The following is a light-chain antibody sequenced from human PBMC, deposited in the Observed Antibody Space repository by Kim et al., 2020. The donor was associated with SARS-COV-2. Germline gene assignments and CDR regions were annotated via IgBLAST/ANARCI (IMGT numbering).Light chain of an antibody. CDR1: NSNSGAGYD. V-gene: IGLV1-40*01. CDR3: QSYDSSLRGV. CDR2: GNT. J-gene: IGLJ2*01. Sequence: GPEVTISCTANNSNSGAGYDVHWYQQLPGTAPKLLIYGNTNRPSGVPDRFSGSKSGTSASLAITGLQAEDEADYYCQSYDSSLRGVFGGGTQLTVL.